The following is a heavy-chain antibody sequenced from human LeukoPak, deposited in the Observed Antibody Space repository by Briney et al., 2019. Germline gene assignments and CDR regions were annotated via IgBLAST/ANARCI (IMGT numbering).Heavy chain of an antibody. CDR3: AREGRLQRWLQWGYFDY. CDR1: GYTFTSYY. D-gene: IGHD5-24*01. J-gene: IGHJ4*02. Sequence: ASVKVSCKASGYTFTSYYMHWVRQAPGQGHEWMGIINPSGGSTSYAQKFQGRVTMTRDTSTSTVYMELSSLRSEDTAVYYCAREGRLQRWLQWGYFDYWGQGTLVTVSS. V-gene: IGHV1-46*01. CDR2: INPSGGST.